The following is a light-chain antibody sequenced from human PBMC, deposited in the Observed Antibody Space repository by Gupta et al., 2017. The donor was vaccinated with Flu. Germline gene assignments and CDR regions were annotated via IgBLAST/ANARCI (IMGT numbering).Light chain of an antibody. CDR2: AAS. V-gene: IGKV3-20*01. CDR1: QSVISNF. CDR3: QKDHEAPYT. J-gene: IGKJ2*01. Sequence: EIVLTQSPGTLSLSPGETAILSCRASQSVISNFLAWYQQKPGQAPRLLIYAASTRAAGIPDRFSGDGSGTDFTLTISRLEPEDFAVYYCQKDHEAPYTFGQGTKVEI.